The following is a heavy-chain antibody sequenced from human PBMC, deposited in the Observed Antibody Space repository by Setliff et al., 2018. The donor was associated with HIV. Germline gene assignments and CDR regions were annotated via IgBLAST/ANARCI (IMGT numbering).Heavy chain of an antibody. Sequence: PSETLSLTCTVSGVSISSHYWSWIRQPPGKGLEWIGYIYNSGRTNYNPSLTSRVTISVDTSKNQFSLKLSSVTAADTAVYYYARARGIIIPYHYYVDVWGKGTTVTVS. J-gene: IGHJ6*03. CDR3: ARARGIIIPYHYYVDV. CDR1: GVSISSHY. CDR2: IYNSGRT. D-gene: IGHD3-10*01. V-gene: IGHV4-59*11.